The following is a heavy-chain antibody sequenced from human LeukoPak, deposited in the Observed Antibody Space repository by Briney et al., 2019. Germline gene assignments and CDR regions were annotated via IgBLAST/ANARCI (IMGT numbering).Heavy chain of an antibody. D-gene: IGHD2-2*01. CDR1: GYTFTSYG. V-gene: IGHV1-18*01. J-gene: IGHJ4*02. CDR2: ISAYNGNT. Sequence: GASVKVSCKASGYTFTSYGISWVRQAPGQGLEWMGWISAYNGNTNYAQKLQGRVTMTTDTSTSTAYMGLRSLRSDDTAVYYCARGWGYCSSTSCLGDYWGQGTLVTVSS. CDR3: ARGWGYCSSTSCLGDY.